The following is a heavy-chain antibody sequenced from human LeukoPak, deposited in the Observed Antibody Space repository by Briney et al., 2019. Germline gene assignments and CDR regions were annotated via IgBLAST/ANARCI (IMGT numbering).Heavy chain of an antibody. Sequence: SETLSLTCTVSGGSITSDYWSWIRQPPGKGLEWIGYIYYSGSTNYNPSLKSRVTISIDTSKNQFSRKLSSVTAADTAVYYCARRGSSSSLDFWGQGTLVTVSS. CDR3: ARRGSSSSLDF. CDR2: IYYSGST. J-gene: IGHJ4*02. CDR1: GGSITSDY. V-gene: IGHV4-59*08. D-gene: IGHD6-6*01.